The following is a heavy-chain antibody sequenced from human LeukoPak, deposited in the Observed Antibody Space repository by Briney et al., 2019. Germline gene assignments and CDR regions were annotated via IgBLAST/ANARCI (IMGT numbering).Heavy chain of an antibody. D-gene: IGHD5-12*01. V-gene: IGHV4-59*01. CDR1: GGSISSYY. CDR2: IYYSGST. J-gene: IGHJ4*02. CDR3: ARGAYSGYEYQFDY. Sequence: SETLSLTCPVSGGSISSYYWSWIRQPPGKGLEWIGYIYYSGSTNYNPSLKSRVTISVDTSKNQFSLKLSSVTAADTAVYYCARGAYSGYEYQFDYWGQGTLVTVSS.